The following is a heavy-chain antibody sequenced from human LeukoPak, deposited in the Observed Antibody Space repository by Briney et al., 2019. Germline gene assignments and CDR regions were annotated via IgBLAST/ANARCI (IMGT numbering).Heavy chain of an antibody. CDR3: ARDREGIQLWSVDY. Sequence: ASVKVSCKASGYTFTGHYMHWVRQAPGQGLEWMGWINPNSGGTNYAQKFQGRVTMTRDTSISTAYMELSRLRSDDTAVYYCARDREGIQLWSVDYWGQGTLVTVSS. J-gene: IGHJ4*02. D-gene: IGHD5-18*01. V-gene: IGHV1-2*02. CDR1: GYTFTGHY. CDR2: INPNSGGT.